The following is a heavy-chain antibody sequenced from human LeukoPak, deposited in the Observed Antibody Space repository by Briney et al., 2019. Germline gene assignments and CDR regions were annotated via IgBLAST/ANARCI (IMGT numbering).Heavy chain of an antibody. CDR2: IWYDGSNK. CDR1: GFTFNNYG. J-gene: IGHJ4*02. D-gene: IGHD2-2*02. CDR3: ATHCSSTSCYMY. Sequence: PGRSLRLSCAASGFTFNNYGMHWVRQAPGKGLEWVAVIWYDGSNKYYAGSVKGRFTISRDNPKNTLYLQMNSLRAEDTAVYYCATHCSSTSCYMYWGQGTLVTVSS. V-gene: IGHV3-33*01.